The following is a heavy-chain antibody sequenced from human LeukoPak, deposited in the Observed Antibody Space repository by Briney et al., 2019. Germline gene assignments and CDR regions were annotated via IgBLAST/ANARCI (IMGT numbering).Heavy chain of an antibody. Sequence: NPGGSLRLSCAASGFTFSDYSMNWVRQAPGKGLDWVSSISRSSRHVYYAGSVKGRFTISRDNAKNSLYLQMNSLRAEDMAVYFCVRDLMGSGSTTAYLHHWGQGTLVTVSS. V-gene: IGHV3-21*01. J-gene: IGHJ1*01. CDR2: ISRSSRHV. CDR3: VRDLMGSGSTTAYLHH. CDR1: GFTFSDYS. D-gene: IGHD1-1*01.